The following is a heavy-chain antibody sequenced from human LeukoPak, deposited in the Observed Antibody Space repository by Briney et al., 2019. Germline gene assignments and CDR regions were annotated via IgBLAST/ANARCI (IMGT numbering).Heavy chain of an antibody. J-gene: IGHJ4*02. CDR3: AKAPIAVADYFDY. CDR1: GFTFSSYG. CDR2: ISHDGSNK. V-gene: IGHV3-30*18. Sequence: PGGSLRLSCAASGFTFSSYGMHWVRQAPGKGLEWVAVISHDGSNKYYADSVKGRFTISRDNSKNTLYLQMNGLRAEDTAVYYCAKAPIAVADYFDYWGQGTLVTVSS. D-gene: IGHD6-19*01.